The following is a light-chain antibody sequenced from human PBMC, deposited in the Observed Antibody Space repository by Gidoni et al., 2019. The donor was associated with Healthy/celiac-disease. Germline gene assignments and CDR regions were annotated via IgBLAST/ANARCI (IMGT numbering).Light chain of an antibody. CDR2: WAS. CDR1: QSVLYSSNNKNY. V-gene: IGKV4-1*01. Sequence: DIVMTQSPDSLALPLGERATINCKSSQSVLYSSNNKNYLAWYQQKPGQPPKLLIYWASTRESGVPDRFSGSGSGTDFTLTISSLQAEDVAVYYCQQYYSTSWTFGQGTKVEIK. CDR3: QQYYSTSWT. J-gene: IGKJ1*01.